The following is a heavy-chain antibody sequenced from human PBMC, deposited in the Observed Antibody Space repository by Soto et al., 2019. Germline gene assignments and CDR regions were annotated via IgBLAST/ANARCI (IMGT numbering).Heavy chain of an antibody. CDR1: DGPFSGYF. V-gene: IGHV4-34*01. D-gene: IGHD3-10*01. Sequence: QVQLQQWGAGLLKPSETLALTCAVDDGPFSGYFWSWIRQSPGKGLEWIGEINHSGRTNYNPSLKSRVSMSVDTSKNQFSLKLTSVTAADTATYYCARDKVANYYGTGSYNSWGQGTLITVSA. CDR2: INHSGRT. J-gene: IGHJ5*02. CDR3: ARDKVANYYGTGSYNS.